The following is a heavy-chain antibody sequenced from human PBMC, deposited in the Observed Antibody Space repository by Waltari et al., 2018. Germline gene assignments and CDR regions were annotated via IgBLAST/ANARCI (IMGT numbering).Heavy chain of an antibody. V-gene: IGHV1-69-2*01. CDR2: VVTEDGET. CDR1: GYTFTDYS. J-gene: IGHJ4*02. D-gene: IGHD6-6*01. CDR3: ATPQLYSSSSFDY. Sequence: EVQLVQSGAEVKKPGATVKISCKASGYTFTDYSMHWVQQAPGKGLEWMGRVVTEDGETIKAGKFQGRVTITADTSTDTAYMELSSLRSEDTAVYYCATPQLYSSSSFDYWGQGTLVTVSS.